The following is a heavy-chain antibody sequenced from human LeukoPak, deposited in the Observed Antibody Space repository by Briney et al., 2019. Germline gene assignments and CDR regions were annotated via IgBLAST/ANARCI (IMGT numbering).Heavy chain of an antibody. J-gene: IGHJ5*02. D-gene: IGHD2-21*02. Sequence: SETLSLTCTVSGGSISSYYWSWIRRPAGKGLEWIGRIYTSGSTNYNPSLKSRVTMSVDTSKNQFSLKLSSVTAADTAVYYCARDSLAYCGGDCYDHNWFDPWGQGTLVTVSS. CDR3: ARDSLAYCGGDCYDHNWFDP. CDR1: GGSISSYY. CDR2: IYTSGST. V-gene: IGHV4-4*07.